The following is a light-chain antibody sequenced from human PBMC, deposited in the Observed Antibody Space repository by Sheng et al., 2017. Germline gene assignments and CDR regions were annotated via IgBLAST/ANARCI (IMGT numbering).Light chain of an antibody. CDR3: QSYDSSLIVYV. V-gene: IGLV2-11*01. CDR1: SSDVGGYNY. J-gene: IGLJ1*01. CDR2: DVT. Sequence: QSALTQPRSVSGSPGQSVTISCTGTSSDVGGYNYVSWYQQHPGKAPKLIIYDVTKRPSGVPDRFSGSKSGNTASLTISGLQAEDEADYYCQSYDSSLIVYVFGSGTKVTVL.